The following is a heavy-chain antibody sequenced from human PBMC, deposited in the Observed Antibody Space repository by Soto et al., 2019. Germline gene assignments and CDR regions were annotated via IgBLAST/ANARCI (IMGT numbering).Heavy chain of an antibody. CDR3: AKGWMRGIAVAGLRY. Sequence: EVQLLESGGGLVQPGGSLRLSCAASGFTFSSYAMSWVRQAPGKGLEWVSAISGSGGSTYYADSAKGRFTISRDNSKNTLYLQMNRLRAEDTAVYYCAKGWMRGIAVAGLRYWGQGTLVTVSS. CDR1: GFTFSSYA. D-gene: IGHD6-19*01. CDR2: ISGSGGST. V-gene: IGHV3-23*01. J-gene: IGHJ4*02.